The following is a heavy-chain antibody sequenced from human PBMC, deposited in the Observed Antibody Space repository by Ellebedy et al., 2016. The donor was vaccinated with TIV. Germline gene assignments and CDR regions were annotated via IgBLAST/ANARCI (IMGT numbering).Heavy chain of an antibody. CDR2: ARNKANSYTA. CDR1: GFTFSDHY. D-gene: IGHD2-15*01. CDR3: ARVVVLVVAATQYYGMDV. J-gene: IGHJ6*02. V-gene: IGHV3-72*01. Sequence: GESLKISXAASGFTFSDHYMDWVRQAPGKGLEWVGRARNKANSYTAEYAASVKGRFIISRDDSKNSLYLQMNSLKTEDTAVYYCARVVVLVVAATQYYGMDVWGQGTTVTVSS.